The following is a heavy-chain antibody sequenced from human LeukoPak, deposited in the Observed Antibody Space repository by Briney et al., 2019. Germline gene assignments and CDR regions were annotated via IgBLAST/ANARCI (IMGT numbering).Heavy chain of an antibody. J-gene: IGHJ6*03. V-gene: IGHV1-69*05. CDR2: IIPIFGTA. CDR3: ARELGYCSSTSCRIYYYYMDV. CDR1: GGTFSSYA. Sequence: SVKVSCKASGGTFSSYAISWVRQAPGQGLEWMGGIIPIFGTANYAQKLQGRVTMTTDISTSTAYMELRSLRSDDTAVYYCARELGYCSSTSCRIYYYYMDVWGKGTTVTVSS. D-gene: IGHD2-2*01.